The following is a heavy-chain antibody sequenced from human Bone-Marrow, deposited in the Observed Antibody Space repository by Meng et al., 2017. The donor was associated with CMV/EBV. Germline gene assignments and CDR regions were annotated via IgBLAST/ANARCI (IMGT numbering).Heavy chain of an antibody. CDR1: GGSLSGYY. CDR2: INHSGST. V-gene: IGHV4-34*01. CDR3: ARGHRGRRT. J-gene: IGHJ1*01. Sequence: GSLRLSCTVYGGSLSGYYWSWIRQPPGKGLEWIGEINHSGSTNYNPSLKSRVTISVDTSKNQFSLKLSSVTAADTAVYYCARGHRGRRTWGQGTLVTVSS.